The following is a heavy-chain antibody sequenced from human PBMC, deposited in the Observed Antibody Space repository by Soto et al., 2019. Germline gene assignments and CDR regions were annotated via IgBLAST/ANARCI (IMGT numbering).Heavy chain of an antibody. CDR2: ISSSTSYI. Sequence: EVQLVESGGGLVKPGGSLRLSCAASGFTFSSYSMNWVRQAPGKGLEWVSSISSSTSYIYYADSVKGRFTISRDNAKNSLYLKMKSLRAEDTAVYYCASHYGDYYHYGMDVWGQGTTVTVSS. CDR1: GFTFSSYS. D-gene: IGHD4-17*01. V-gene: IGHV3-21*01. J-gene: IGHJ6*02. CDR3: ASHYGDYYHYGMDV.